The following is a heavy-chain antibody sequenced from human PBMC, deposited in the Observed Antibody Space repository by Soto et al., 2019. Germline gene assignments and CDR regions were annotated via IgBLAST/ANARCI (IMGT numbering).Heavy chain of an antibody. V-gene: IGHV4-59*01. D-gene: IGHD2-2*02. CDR3: ARGYCSSTICYIWDNWFDP. J-gene: IGHJ5*02. CDR1: GGSISSYY. Sequence: QVQLQESGPGLVKPSETLSLTCTVSGGSISSYYWSWIRQPPGKGLEWIGYIYYSGRTNYNPSLKSRVTISVDTSKNQFSLKRSSVTAADTAVYYCARGYCSSTICYIWDNWFDPWGQGTLVTVSS. CDR2: IYYSGRT.